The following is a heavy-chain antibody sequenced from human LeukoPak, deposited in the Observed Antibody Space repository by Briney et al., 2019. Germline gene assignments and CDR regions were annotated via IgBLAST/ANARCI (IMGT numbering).Heavy chain of an antibody. D-gene: IGHD6-6*01. V-gene: IGHV3-23*01. CDR2: IIDSGGST. CDR3: AKVLGRSSRYYLDY. Sequence: PGGSLRLSCAASGFTFNNYIMSWVRQAPGEGLAWVSAIIDSGGSTYYADSVKGRFTISRDNSKNTLYLHMNSLRAKDTAVHYCAKVLGRSSRYYLDYWGQGALVTVSS. J-gene: IGHJ4*02. CDR1: GFTFNNYI.